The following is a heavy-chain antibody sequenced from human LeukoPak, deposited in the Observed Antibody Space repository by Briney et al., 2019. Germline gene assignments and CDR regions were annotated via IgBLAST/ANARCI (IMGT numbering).Heavy chain of an antibody. CDR3: ATTVTGRAFDI. D-gene: IGHD4-17*01. CDR1: GFTFSSYS. J-gene: IGHJ3*02. CDR2: ISSSSSTI. V-gene: IGHV3-48*01. Sequence: PGGSLRLSCAASGFTFSSYSMNWVRQAPGKGLEWVSYISSSSSTIYYADSVKGRFTISRDNSKNTLYLQMNSLRAEDTAVYYCATTVTGRAFDIWGQGTTVTVSS.